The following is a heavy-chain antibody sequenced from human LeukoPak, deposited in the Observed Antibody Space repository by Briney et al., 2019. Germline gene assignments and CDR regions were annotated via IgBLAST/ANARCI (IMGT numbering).Heavy chain of an antibody. CDR2: IRYDGSNK. V-gene: IGHV3-30*02. CDR1: GFTFSSYG. J-gene: IGHJ6*03. D-gene: IGHD3-16*02. CDR3: AKAALSGGDYYYMDV. Sequence: QPGGSLRLSCAGSGFTFSSYGKHWIRQAPGKGLEWVAFIRYDGSNKYYADSVKGRFTISRDNSKNTLYLQMNSLRAEGTAVYYCAKAALSGGDYYYMDVWGKGTTVTVSS.